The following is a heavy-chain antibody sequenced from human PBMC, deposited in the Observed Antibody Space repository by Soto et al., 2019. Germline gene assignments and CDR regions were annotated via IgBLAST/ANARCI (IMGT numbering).Heavy chain of an antibody. J-gene: IGHJ5*02. CDR1: GFTFSSYE. CDR3: ARDDPVWSLVPNWFDP. V-gene: IGHV3-48*03. CDR2: ISSSGSTI. D-gene: IGHD6-13*01. Sequence: GGSLRLSCAASGFTFSSYEMNWVRQAPGKGLEWVSYISSSGSTIYYADSVKGRFTISRDNAKNSLYLQMNSLRAEDTAVYYCARDDPVWSLVPNWFDPWGQGTLVTVSS.